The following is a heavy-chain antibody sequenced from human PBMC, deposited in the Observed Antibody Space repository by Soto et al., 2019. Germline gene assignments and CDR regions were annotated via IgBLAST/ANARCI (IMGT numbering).Heavy chain of an antibody. J-gene: IGHJ4*02. V-gene: IGHV1-46*01. D-gene: IGHD3-10*01. CDR1: GYTFTTHY. Sequence: QVQLVQSGAEVKKPGASVTVSCKASGYTFTTHYMHWVRQAPGQGLEWMGIINPSGGRTTYALKFQGRVSLASDTSTNTVYGELSSLRSEDTAVYYCARAGENYGSGTFSPPLRYYFNSWGQGTLVTVSS. CDR3: ARAGENYGSGTFSPPLRYYFNS. CDR2: INPSGGRT.